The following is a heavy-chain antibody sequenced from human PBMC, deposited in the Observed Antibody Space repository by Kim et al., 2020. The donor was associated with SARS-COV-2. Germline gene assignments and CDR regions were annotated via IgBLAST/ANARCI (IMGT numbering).Heavy chain of an antibody. V-gene: IGHV3-74*01. CDR2: ISSAGSST. CDR1: GFTVSSYR. Sequence: GGSLRLSCTASGFTVSSYRMHWVRQAPGKGLDWVSRISSAGSSTYYAPSVRGRFTISRDNAKNTLYVQMNSLSAEDTGVYYCTRDPFWGYGTLGTVSS. J-gene: IGHJ4*01. CDR3: TRDPF.